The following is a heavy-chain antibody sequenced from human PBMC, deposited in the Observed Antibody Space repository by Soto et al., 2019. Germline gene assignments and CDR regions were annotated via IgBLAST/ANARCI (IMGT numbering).Heavy chain of an antibody. D-gene: IGHD3-10*01. J-gene: IGHJ6*02. Sequence: GGSLRLSCAASGFTFSSYWMHWVRQAPGKGLVCVSRMNEDGGTTDYADSVKGRFTISRYNAKNTLYLQMNSLRVEDTAVYYCASDLSGRADVWGQGTTVTVSS. CDR3: ASDLSGRADV. CDR2: MNEDGGTT. CDR1: GFTFSSYW. V-gene: IGHV3-74*01.